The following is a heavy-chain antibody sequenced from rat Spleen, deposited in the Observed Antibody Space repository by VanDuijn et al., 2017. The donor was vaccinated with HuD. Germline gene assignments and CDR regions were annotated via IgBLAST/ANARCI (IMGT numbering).Heavy chain of an antibody. J-gene: IGHJ2*01. Sequence: EVQLVESGGGLVQPGRSLKFSCAASGFTFSNYGMAWVRQTPTKGLEWVAAISYDGSRNYYRDSVKGRFTISRDNAKSTLYLQMDSLRSEDTATYYCARHRNYGGIPFDYWGQGVMVTVSS. CDR1: GFTFSNYG. CDR3: ARHRNYGGIPFDY. CDR2: ISYDGSRN. D-gene: IGHD1-11*01. V-gene: IGHV5-29*01.